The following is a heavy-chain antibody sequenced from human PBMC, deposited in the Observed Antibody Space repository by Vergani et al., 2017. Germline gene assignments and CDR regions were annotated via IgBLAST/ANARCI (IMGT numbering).Heavy chain of an antibody. D-gene: IGHD2-21*02. CDR2: ISGSGGST. CDR1: GFTFSSYA. J-gene: IGHJ4*02. V-gene: IGHV3-23*01. Sequence: EVQLLESGGGLVQPGGSLRLSCAASGFTFSSYAMSWVRQAPGKGLEWVSAISGSGGSTYYADSVKGRFTISRDNSKNTLYLQMNSLRAEDTDVYYCAKDAERSIVVVTAILYWGQGTLVTVSS. CDR3: AKDAERSIVVVTAILY.